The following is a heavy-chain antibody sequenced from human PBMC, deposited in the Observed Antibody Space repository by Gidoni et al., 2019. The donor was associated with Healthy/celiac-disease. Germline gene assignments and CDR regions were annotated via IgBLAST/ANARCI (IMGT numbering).Heavy chain of an antibody. J-gene: IGHJ4*02. CDR2: MNPNSGNT. Sequence: QVQLVQSVAEVKTPGASVMVSCKTSGYTFPSYVINWVRQATGEGLEWMGWMNPNSGNTGYALKFQGRVTMTRDTSISTAYMELSSMRSEDTDMYDCARGSGGSSRYYFDYWGQGSLVTVSS. V-gene: IGHV1-8*01. CDR3: ARGSGGSSRYYFDY. D-gene: IGHD2-15*01. CDR1: GYTFPSYV.